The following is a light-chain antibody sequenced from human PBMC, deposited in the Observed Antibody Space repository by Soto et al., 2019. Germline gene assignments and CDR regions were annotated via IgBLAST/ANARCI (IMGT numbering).Light chain of an antibody. CDR2: EVS. J-gene: IGLJ1*01. V-gene: IGLV2-14*01. CDR3: ISYTGSDTSYV. Sequence: QSVLTQPASVSGSPGQSITISCTGTNSDIGSYSHVAWYQQYPGKTPKLIIYEVSYRPSGVSHRFSGSKSDITASLTISGLQAEDEADYYCISYTGSDTSYVFGTGTKSPS. CDR1: NSDIGSYSH.